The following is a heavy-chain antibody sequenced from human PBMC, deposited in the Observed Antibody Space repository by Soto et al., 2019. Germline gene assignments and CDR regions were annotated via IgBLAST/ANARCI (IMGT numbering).Heavy chain of an antibody. Sequence: QMQLEESGGGVVQPGRSLRLSCVASGFTFSHYGMHWVRQAPGKGLEWVAVIWHHGGNKYYADSVKGRFTISRDNARNTLYLQIKGRGPHRPAVFSWATRPGGGGYWGQGTLVTVSS. V-gene: IGHV3-33*03. J-gene: IGHJ4*02. D-gene: IGHD3-10*01. CDR2: IWHHGGNK. CDR3: ATRPGGGGY. CDR1: GFTFSHYG.